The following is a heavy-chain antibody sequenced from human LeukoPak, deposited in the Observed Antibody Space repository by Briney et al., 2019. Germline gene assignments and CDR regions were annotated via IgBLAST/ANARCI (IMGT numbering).Heavy chain of an antibody. Sequence: PGGSLRLSCAVSGLTFSDHKVDWVRQAPGKGLEWVGRIRNKANRDTTEYAASVKGRFTISRDDSKSIADLQMNSLKTEDTAVYYCTKAFQWSAYYLAAFHIWGQGTMVTVSS. CDR3: TKAFQWSAYYLAAFHI. D-gene: IGHD3-3*01. CDR1: GLTFSDHK. J-gene: IGHJ3*02. CDR2: IRNKANRDTT. V-gene: IGHV3-72*01.